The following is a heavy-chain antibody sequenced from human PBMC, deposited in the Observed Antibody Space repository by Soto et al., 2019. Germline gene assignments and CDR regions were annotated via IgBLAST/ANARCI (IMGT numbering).Heavy chain of an antibody. V-gene: IGHV1-18*01. J-gene: IGHJ6*02. D-gene: IGHD2-8*01. CDR3: AMVDVYVTPSPQDV. CDR1: GYTFTSYD. CDR2: MNPNSGNT. Sequence: GASVKLSCKTAGYTFTSYDINRGRQAIGQGLEWMGWMNPNSGNTNYAQNLQGRVTLTTDTSTSTAYMELRSLRSNDTAIYYCAMVDVYVTPSPQDVWGQGTTVTVSS.